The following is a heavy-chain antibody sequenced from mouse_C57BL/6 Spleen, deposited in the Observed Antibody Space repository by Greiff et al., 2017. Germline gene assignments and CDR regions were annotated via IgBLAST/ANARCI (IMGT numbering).Heavy chain of an antibody. D-gene: IGHD4-1*01. CDR3: VKAWDDWYFDV. J-gene: IGHJ1*03. Sequence: EVKVVESGGGLVQPGASLRLSCAASGFTFTDYYMSWVRQPPGKALEWLALIRNKANGYTTEYTASVKGRFTISRDNSQNILYLQMNTLRAEDSATYYCVKAWDDWYFDVWGTGTTVTVSS. CDR1: GFTFTDYY. V-gene: IGHV7-4*01. CDR2: IRNKANGYTT.